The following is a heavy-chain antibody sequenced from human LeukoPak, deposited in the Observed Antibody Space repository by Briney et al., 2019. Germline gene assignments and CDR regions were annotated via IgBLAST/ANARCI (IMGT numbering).Heavy chain of an antibody. Sequence: GGSLRLSCAASGSTFSSYAMNWVRQAPGKGLEWVSYISSTGSDIYYADSVKGRFTISRDNAERSLYLQMNSLRAEDTAAYYCARDLPTGTYMAYFENWGQGTLVTVSS. V-gene: IGHV3-21*05. J-gene: IGHJ4*02. CDR3: ARDLPTGTYMAYFEN. CDR1: GSTFSSYA. D-gene: IGHD1-26*01. CDR2: ISSTGSDI.